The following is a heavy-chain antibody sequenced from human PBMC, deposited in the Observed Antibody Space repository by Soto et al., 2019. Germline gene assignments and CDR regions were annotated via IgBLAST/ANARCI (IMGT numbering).Heavy chain of an antibody. J-gene: IGHJ4*02. V-gene: IGHV4-39*01. CDR1: GGSISSSSYY. CDR2: IYYSGST. D-gene: IGHD3-10*01. Sequence: PSETLSLTCTVSGGSISSSSYYWGWIRQPPGKGLEWIGSIYYSGSTYYNPSLKSRVTISVDTSKNQFSLKLSSVTAADTAVYYCARQLAKRITMVRGVIIRSPYFDYWGQGTLVTVSS. CDR3: ARQLAKRITMVRGVIIRSPYFDY.